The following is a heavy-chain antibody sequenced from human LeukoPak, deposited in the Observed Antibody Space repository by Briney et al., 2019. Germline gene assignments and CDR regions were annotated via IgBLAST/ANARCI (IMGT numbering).Heavy chain of an antibody. D-gene: IGHD6-19*01. CDR1: GFTFSDYY. Sequence: GGSLRLSCAASGFTFSDYYMSWIRQAPGKGLEWVSYISSGSSHTNYADSVKGRFTISRDNSKNTLYLQMNSLRAEDTAVYYCARGGGWSFDYWGQGTLVTVSS. J-gene: IGHJ4*02. CDR2: ISSGSSHT. V-gene: IGHV3-11*05. CDR3: ARGGGWSFDY.